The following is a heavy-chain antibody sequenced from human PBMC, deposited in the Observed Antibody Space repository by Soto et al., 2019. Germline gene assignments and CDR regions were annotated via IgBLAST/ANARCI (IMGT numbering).Heavy chain of an antibody. CDR2: ISYDGSNK. Sequence: GGSLRLSCAASGFTFSSYGMHWVRQAPGKGLEWVAVISYDGSNKYYADSVKGRFTISRDNSKNTLYLQMNSLRAEDTAVYYCAKSAFWSGPFDYWGQGTLVTVSS. D-gene: IGHD3-3*01. CDR3: AKSAFWSGPFDY. CDR1: GFTFSSYG. V-gene: IGHV3-30*18. J-gene: IGHJ4*02.